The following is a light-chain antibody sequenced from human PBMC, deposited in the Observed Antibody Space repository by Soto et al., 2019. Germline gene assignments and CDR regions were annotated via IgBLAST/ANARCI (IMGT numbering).Light chain of an antibody. V-gene: IGKV3-20*01. J-gene: IGKJ3*01. CDR2: GAS. Sequence: EIVLTQSPGTLSLSPGERATLSCRARQSVSSSYLAWYQQKPGQAPRLLIYGASSRATGIPDRFSGSGSGTDFTLTISRLEPEDFAVYYCQPYGRSLGVTFGPGTKVDIK. CDR1: QSVSSSY. CDR3: QPYGRSLGVT.